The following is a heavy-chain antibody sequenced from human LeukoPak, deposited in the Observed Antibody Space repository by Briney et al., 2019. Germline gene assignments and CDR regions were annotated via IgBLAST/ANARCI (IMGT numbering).Heavy chain of an antibody. CDR2: IYSGGST. CDR3: AKGDCSGTTCTNFDY. J-gene: IGHJ4*02. D-gene: IGHD2-2*01. Sequence: GGSLRLSCAASGFTVSSNYMSWVRQAPGKGLEWVSVIYSGGSTYYADSVKGRFTISRDNSKNTLYLQMNSLRAEDTAVYYCAKGDCSGTTCTNFDYWGQGTLVTVSS. V-gene: IGHV3-53*01. CDR1: GFTVSSNY.